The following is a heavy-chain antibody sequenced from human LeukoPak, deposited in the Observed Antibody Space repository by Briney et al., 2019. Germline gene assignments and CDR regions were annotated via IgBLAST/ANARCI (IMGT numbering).Heavy chain of an antibody. CDR3: ASHSGGYAY. CDR1: GGSFSGYS. J-gene: IGHJ4*02. V-gene: IGHV4-30-4*07. CDR2: IYYSDTS. D-gene: IGHD5-12*01. Sequence: PSETLSLTCAVYGGSFSGYSWSWIRQPPGKRLEWIGYIYYSDTSYYNPSLKSRVTISVDTSKNQFSLKLRSVTAADTAVYYCASHSGGYAYWGQGTLVTVSS.